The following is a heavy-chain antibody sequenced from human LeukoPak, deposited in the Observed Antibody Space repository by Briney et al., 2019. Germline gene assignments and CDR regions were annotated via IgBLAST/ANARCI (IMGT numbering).Heavy chain of an antibody. V-gene: IGHV4-4*07. CDR3: AGEGYYYDSSGYYTHPDY. CDR2: IYTSGST. CDR1: GGSISSYY. J-gene: IGHJ4*02. Sequence: PSETLSLTCTVSGGSISSYYWSWIRQPAGKGLEWIGRIYTSGSTNYNPSLKSRVTMSVDTSKNQFSLKLSSVTAADTAVYYCAGEGYYYDSSGYYTHPDYWGQGTLVTVSS. D-gene: IGHD3-22*01.